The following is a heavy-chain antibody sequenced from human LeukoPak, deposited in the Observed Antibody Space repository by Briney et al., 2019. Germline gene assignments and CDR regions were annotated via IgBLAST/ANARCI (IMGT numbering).Heavy chain of an antibody. CDR2: ISSSSSYI. CDR1: GFTFSSYS. J-gene: IGHJ6*03. Sequence: GGSLRLSCAASGFTFSSYSMNWVRQAPGKGLEWVSSISSSSSYIYYADSVKGRFTISRDNAKNSLYLQMNSLRAEDTAVYYCARDPSGLGGLAARPIYYYYYMDVWGKGTTVTVSS. D-gene: IGHD6-6*01. CDR3: ARDPSGLGGLAARPIYYYYYMDV. V-gene: IGHV3-21*01.